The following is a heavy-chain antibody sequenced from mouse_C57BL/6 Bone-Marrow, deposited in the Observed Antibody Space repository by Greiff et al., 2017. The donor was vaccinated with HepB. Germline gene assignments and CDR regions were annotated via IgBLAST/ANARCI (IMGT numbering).Heavy chain of an antibody. D-gene: IGHD2-4*01. Sequence: EVQRVESGGGLVKPGGSLKLSCAASGFTFSSYAMSWVRQTPEKRLEWVATISDGGSYTYYPDNVKGRFTISRDNAKNNLYLQMSHLKSEDTAMYYCAREGYDYDEEGVSFGAYWGQGTLVTVSA. J-gene: IGHJ3*01. V-gene: IGHV5-4*01. CDR3: AREGYDYDEEGVSFGAY. CDR2: ISDGGSYT. CDR1: GFTFSSYA.